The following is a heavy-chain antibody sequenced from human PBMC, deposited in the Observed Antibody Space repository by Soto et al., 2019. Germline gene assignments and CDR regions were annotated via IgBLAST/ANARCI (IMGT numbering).Heavy chain of an antibody. CDR2: IYYSGST. Sequence: QVQLQESGPGLVKPSQTLSLTCTVSGGSISSGDYYWSWIRQHPGKGLERIGYIYYSGSTYYNPSRKRRVTIAVDTSKNQCSLKLSSVTAADTAVYYCARWWSGSRQGFDPWGQGTLVTVSS. J-gene: IGHJ5*02. CDR3: ARWWSGSRQGFDP. V-gene: IGHV4-31*03. CDR1: GGSISSGDYY. D-gene: IGHD3-3*01.